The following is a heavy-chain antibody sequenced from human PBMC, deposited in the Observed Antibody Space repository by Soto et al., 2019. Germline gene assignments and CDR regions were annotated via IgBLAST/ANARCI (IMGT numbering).Heavy chain of an antibody. CDR1: GYNFINYW. J-gene: IGHJ4*02. D-gene: IGHD3-22*01. V-gene: IGHV5-51*01. Sequence: EVQLVQSGAEVKKPGESLKISCKGSGYNFINYWIGWVRQVPGKGLEWMGNIYPGDFDIKYSPSFRGQVTISVDKSTTTASLQWSSLKASDTGIYFCARASGGEYYDSSQYYSSYWGRGTLVTVSS. CDR2: IYPGDFDI. CDR3: ARASGGEYYDSSQYYSSY.